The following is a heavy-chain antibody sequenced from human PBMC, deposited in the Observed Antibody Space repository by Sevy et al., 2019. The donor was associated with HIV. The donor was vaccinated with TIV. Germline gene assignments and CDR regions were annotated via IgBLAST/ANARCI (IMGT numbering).Heavy chain of an antibody. J-gene: IGHJ4*02. CDR3: ARSQNVDSAPVDY. CDR1: GNSLSSDDYY. V-gene: IGHV4-30-4*08. CDR2: CFHSDSP. Sequence: SETLSLTCSVSGNSLSSDDYYWSWVRQPPGKGLEWIAYCFHSDSPKYRPSLKSRLTISIDTSKNLFSLKVTSVTAADSAVYYCARSQNVDSAPVDYWGQGTPVTVSS. D-gene: IGHD5-18*01.